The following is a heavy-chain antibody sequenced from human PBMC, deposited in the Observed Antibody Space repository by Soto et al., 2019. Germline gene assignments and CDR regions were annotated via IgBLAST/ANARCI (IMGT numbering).Heavy chain of an antibody. CDR2: ITPMFGVA. Sequence: QVHVVQSGAEVKEPGSSVRVSCKASGGSFHKFGFNWVRKAPGQGLQWMGDITPMFGVAEYAQRLQDRLTISADDATETIYMELCRLLSEDTAMYYCARADEKTDAFYFWCPGTMVTVSS. V-gene: IGHV1-69*12. CDR3: ARADEKTDAFYF. CDR1: GGSFHKFG. J-gene: IGHJ3*01.